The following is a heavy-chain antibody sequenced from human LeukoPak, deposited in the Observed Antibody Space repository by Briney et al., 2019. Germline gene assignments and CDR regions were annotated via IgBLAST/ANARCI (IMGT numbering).Heavy chain of an antibody. CDR2: INHSGST. Sequence: KPSETLSLTCTVSGASISSYYWSWIRQPPGKGLEWIGEINHSGSTNYNPSLKSRVTISVDTSKNQFSLKLSSVTAADTAVYYCARGSRRFDPWGQGTLVTVSS. CDR3: ARGSRRFDP. CDR1: GASISSYY. V-gene: IGHV4-34*01. J-gene: IGHJ5*02.